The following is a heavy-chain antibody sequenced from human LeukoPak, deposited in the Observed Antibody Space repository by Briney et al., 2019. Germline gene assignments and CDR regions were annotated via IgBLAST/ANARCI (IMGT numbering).Heavy chain of an antibody. CDR3: VVGATRGGGYYYGMDV. CDR1: GGSVSSGSYY. D-gene: IGHD1-26*01. Sequence: PSETLSLTCTVSGGSVSSGSYYWSWIRQPPGKGLEWIGYIYYSGSTNYNPSLKSRVTISVDTSKNQFSLKLSSVTAADTAVYYCVVGATRGGGYYYGMDVWGQGTTVTVSS. V-gene: IGHV4-61*01. J-gene: IGHJ6*02. CDR2: IYYSGST.